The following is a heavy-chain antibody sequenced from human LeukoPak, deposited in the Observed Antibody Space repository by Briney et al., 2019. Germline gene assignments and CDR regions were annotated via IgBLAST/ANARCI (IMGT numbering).Heavy chain of an antibody. V-gene: IGHV4-34*01. D-gene: IGHD3-22*01. CDR3: ARDNYDTSFDY. J-gene: IGHJ4*02. Sequence: SETLSLTCAVYGEPFSGYYWSWIRRTPGKGLEWIGEIHHNGSAEVNQSGNTNYNPSLKSRVTISVDTSKNQFSLKVTSVTAADTAVYYCARDNYDTSFDYWGQGTLVTVSS. CDR1: GEPFSGYY. CDR2: IHHNGSAEVNQSGNT.